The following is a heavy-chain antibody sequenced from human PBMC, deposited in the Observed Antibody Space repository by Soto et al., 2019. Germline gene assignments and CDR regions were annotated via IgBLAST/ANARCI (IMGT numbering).Heavy chain of an antibody. CDR2: IIPIFGTA. D-gene: IGHD3-22*01. V-gene: IGHV1-69*13. Sequence: GASVKVSCKASGGTFTSYAISWVRQASGQGLEWMGGIIPIFGTANYAQKFQGRVTITADESTSTAYMELSSLRSEDTAVYYCARVKGSYFVSSGSHEYYFVYSCQGTLVSVFS. J-gene: IGHJ4*02. CDR3: ARVKGSYFVSSGSHEYYFVY. CDR1: GGTFTSYA.